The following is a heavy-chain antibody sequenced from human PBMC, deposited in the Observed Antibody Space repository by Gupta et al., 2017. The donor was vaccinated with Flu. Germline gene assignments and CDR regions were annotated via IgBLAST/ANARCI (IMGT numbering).Heavy chain of an antibody. Sequence: EVQLLESGGGLVQPGGSLRLSCATSGFTFINYAMSWVRQAPGKGLEWVSAISGSGSTTYYADSVKGRFTITRDNSKNTLYMQMNSLRAEDTAVYYCGKDMGFWGQGTLVTVSS. J-gene: IGHJ4*02. CDR2: ISGSGSTT. V-gene: IGHV3-23*01. CDR1: GFTFINYA. D-gene: IGHD3-10*01. CDR3: GKDMGF.